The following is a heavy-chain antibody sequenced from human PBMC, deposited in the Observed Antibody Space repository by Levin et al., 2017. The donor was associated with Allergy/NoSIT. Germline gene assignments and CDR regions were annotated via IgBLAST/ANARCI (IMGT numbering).Heavy chain of an antibody. V-gene: IGHV3-30*03. CDR1: GFPFSTYG. J-gene: IGHJ6*02. Sequence: LSLPCAASGFPFSTYGIHWVRQAPGKGLEWVAVISSDGSNKYYAESVKGRFTISRDNSKNTLYLQMNSLRGEDTAVYYCARADDSSWYRGYYYYYGMDVWGQGTTVTVSS. CDR2: ISSDGSNK. D-gene: IGHD6-13*01. CDR3: ARADDSSWYRGYYYYYGMDV.